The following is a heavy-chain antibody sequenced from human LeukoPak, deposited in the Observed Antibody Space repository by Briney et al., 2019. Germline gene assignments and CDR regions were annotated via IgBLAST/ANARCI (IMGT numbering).Heavy chain of an antibody. D-gene: IGHD3-10*01. CDR1: GFTFSNYG. J-gene: IGHJ4*02. CDR2: IWSDGINK. CDR3: ARETYAVRGVDY. Sequence: GRSLRLSCAASGFTFSNYGMHWVRQAPGKGLEWVAIIWSDGINKYYADSVKGRFTISRDNSKNTLYLQMNSLRAEDTAVYYCARETYAVRGVDYWGQGTLVTVSS. V-gene: IGHV3-33*01.